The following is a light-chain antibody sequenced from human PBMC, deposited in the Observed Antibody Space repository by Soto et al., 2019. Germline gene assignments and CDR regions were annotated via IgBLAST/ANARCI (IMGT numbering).Light chain of an antibody. CDR3: QQANSFPLT. CDR2: AAS. Sequence: DIQMTQSPSSVSASVGDRVTITCRASQDISSWLAWYQQKSGKAPKLLIFAASNLRSGVPSRFSGSGSGTEFTLTISSLQPADFATYYCQQANSFPLTFGGGTRVEIK. J-gene: IGKJ4*01. CDR1: QDISSW. V-gene: IGKV1D-12*01.